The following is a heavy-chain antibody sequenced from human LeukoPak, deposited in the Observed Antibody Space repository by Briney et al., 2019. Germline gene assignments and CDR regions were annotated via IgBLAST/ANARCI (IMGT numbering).Heavy chain of an antibody. CDR3: ARVGDSGSFYRHMDV. Sequence: GGSLRLSCAASGFTFSSSWMNWVRQAPGKGLEWVATLIEAGIENYYVDSLKRRFTISRDNPTNSLSLQLNTLRGEDTAVYFCARVGDSGSFYRHMDVWGKGTTVTVSS. J-gene: IGHJ6*03. V-gene: IGHV3-7*01. CDR2: LIEAGIEN. CDR1: GFTFSSSW. D-gene: IGHD3-10*01.